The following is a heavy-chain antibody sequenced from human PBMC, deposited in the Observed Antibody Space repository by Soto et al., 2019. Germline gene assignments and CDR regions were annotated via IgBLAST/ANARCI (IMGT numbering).Heavy chain of an antibody. J-gene: IGHJ4*02. D-gene: IGHD3-22*01. V-gene: IGHV4-4*02. Sequence: SETLSLTCAVSGGSIGSSSWWSWVRQPPGKGLEWIGEIYPSGSTNYNPSLKSRVTISVDKSTNQFSLNLSSVTAADTAVYYCARGPFGYYDSALDYWGQGTLVTVSS. CDR3: ARGPFGYYDSALDY. CDR2: IYPSGST. CDR1: GGSIGSSSW.